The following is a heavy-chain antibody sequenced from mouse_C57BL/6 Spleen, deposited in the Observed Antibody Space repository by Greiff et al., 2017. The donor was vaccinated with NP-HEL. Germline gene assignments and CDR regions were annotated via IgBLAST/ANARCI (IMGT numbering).Heavy chain of an antibody. J-gene: IGHJ4*01. Sequence: QVQLKESGAELVRPGTSVKMSCKASGYTFTNYWIGWAKQRPGHGLEWIGDIYPGGGYTNYNEKFKGKATLTADKSSSTAYMQFSSLTSEDSAIYYCARGYLRAMDYWGQGTSVTVSS. CDR2: IYPGGGYT. D-gene: IGHD2-3*01. CDR3: ARGYLRAMDY. V-gene: IGHV1-63*01. CDR1: GYTFTNYW.